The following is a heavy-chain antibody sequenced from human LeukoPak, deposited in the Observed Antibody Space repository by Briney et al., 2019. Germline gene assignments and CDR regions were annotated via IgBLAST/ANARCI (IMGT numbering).Heavy chain of an antibody. J-gene: IGHJ4*02. D-gene: IGHD3-16*02. CDR2: ISYTGST. Sequence: PSETLSLTCTVSGGSISSSYWSWIRQPPGKGLEWIGCISYTGSTHYNPSLKSRVTILVDTSKNHFSLKLSSVTAADTAVYYCASVRGLGVITPYLDYWGQGTLVTVSS. CDR1: GGSISSSY. CDR3: ASVRGLGVITPYLDY. V-gene: IGHV4-59*08.